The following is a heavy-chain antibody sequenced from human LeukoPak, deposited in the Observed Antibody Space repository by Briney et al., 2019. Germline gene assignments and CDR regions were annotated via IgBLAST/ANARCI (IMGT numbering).Heavy chain of an antibody. CDR2: INHSGST. D-gene: IGHD4-17*01. CDR1: GGSFSGYY. J-gene: IGHJ4*02. V-gene: IGHV4-34*01. CDR3: ASFYGDYVSPPFDY. Sequence: SETLSLTCAVYGGSFSGYYWSWIRQPPGKGLEWIGEINHSGSTNYNPSLKSRVTISVDTSKNQFSLKLSSVTAADTAVDYCASFYGDYVSPPFDYWGQGTLVTVSS.